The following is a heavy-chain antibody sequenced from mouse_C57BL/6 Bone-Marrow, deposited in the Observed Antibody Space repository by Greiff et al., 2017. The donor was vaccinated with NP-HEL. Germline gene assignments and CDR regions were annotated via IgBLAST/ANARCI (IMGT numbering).Heavy chain of an antibody. CDR3: TRRIYYDYDGWYFDV. Sequence: EVQLQQSGPELVKPGASVKISCKASGYSFTGYYMNWVKQSPEKSLEWIGEINPSTGGTTYNQKFKAKATLTVDKSSSTAYMQLKSLTSEDSAVYYCTRRIYYDYDGWYFDVWGTGTTVTVSS. D-gene: IGHD2-4*01. CDR1: GYSFTGYY. CDR2: INPSTGGT. V-gene: IGHV1-42*01. J-gene: IGHJ1*03.